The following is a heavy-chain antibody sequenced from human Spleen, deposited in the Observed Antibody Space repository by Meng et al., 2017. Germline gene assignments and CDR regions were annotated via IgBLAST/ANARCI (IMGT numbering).Heavy chain of an antibody. CDR3: ASQVFSGLNWFGP. CDR1: GGSISSNNW. V-gene: IGHV4-4*02. Sequence: VKPREAGPGRVKPSGPLSLTGAVSGGSISSNNWWSWVRQPPGKGLEWIGEIYHSGSTNYNPSLKSRVTMSVDKSKNQFSLKLSSVTAADTAVYYCASQVFSGLNWFGPWGQGTLVTVSS. D-gene: IGHD3-10*01. J-gene: IGHJ5*02. CDR2: IYHSGST.